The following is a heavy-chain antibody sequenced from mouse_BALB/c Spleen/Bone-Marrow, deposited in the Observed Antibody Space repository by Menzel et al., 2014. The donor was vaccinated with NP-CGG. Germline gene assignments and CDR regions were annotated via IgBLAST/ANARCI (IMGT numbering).Heavy chain of an antibody. Sequence: VQLQESGAGLVKPGASVKQSCKASGYTFTEYIIHWVKQRSGQGLEWIGWFYPGSGSIKYNEKFKDKATLTADKSSSTVYMELSRLTSEDSAVYFCARHEERGLLWSYYYAMDYWGQGTSVTVSS. D-gene: IGHD2-1*01. CDR2: FYPGSGSI. J-gene: IGHJ4*01. CDR3: ARHEERGLLWSYYYAMDY. V-gene: IGHV1-62-2*01. CDR1: GYTFTEYI.